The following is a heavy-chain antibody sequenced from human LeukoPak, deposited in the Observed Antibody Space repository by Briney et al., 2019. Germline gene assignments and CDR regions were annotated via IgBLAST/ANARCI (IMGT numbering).Heavy chain of an antibody. CDR2: INPNSGGT. V-gene: IGHV1-2*02. D-gene: IGHD6-19*01. CDR3: ARAKKGIAVAGTGFDY. Sequence: ASVKVSCKASGYTFTGYYMHWVRQAPGQGLEWMGWINPNSGGTNYAQKFQGRVTMTRDTSISTAYMELSRLRSDDTAVYYCARAKKGIAVAGTGFDYWGQGTLVTVSS. J-gene: IGHJ4*02. CDR1: GYTFTGYY.